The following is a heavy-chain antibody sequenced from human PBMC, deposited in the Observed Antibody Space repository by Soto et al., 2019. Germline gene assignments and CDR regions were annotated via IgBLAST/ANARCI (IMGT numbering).Heavy chain of an antibody. Sequence: GGSLRLSCAAAGFTFSSYGMHWVRPAPGKGLEWVAVISYDGSNKYYADSVKGRFTISRDNSKNTLYLQMNSLRAEDTAVYYCAKVRYSSSWLPLDYWGQGTLVTVSS. CDR3: AKVRYSSSWLPLDY. V-gene: IGHV3-30*18. CDR2: ISYDGSNK. CDR1: GFTFSSYG. J-gene: IGHJ4*02. D-gene: IGHD6-13*01.